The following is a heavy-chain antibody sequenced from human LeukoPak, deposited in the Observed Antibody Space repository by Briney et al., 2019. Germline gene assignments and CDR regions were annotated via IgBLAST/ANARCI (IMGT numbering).Heavy chain of an antibody. D-gene: IGHD5-18*01. CDR3: AKDKGLRGAFDI. J-gene: IGHJ3*02. V-gene: IGHV3-9*01. CDR1: GFTFDDDA. Sequence: GGSLRLSCAASGFTFDDDAMHWVRQAPGKGLEWVSGISWNSDSRGYADSVKGRLTISRDNAKNSLYLQMNSLRAEDTALYYCAKDKGLRGAFDIWGQGTMVTVSS. CDR2: ISWNSDSR.